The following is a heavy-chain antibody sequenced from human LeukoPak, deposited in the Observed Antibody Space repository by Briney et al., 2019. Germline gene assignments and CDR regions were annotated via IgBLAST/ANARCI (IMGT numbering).Heavy chain of an antibody. Sequence: GGSLRLSCAASGFTFSSYAMSWVRQAPGKGLEWVSAISGSGGSTYYADSVKGRFTISRDNSKNTLYLQMNSLRAEDTAVYYCAKDLLLWFGELMGFDYWGQGTLVTVSS. CDR2: ISGSGGST. CDR1: GFTFSSYA. D-gene: IGHD3-10*01. CDR3: AKDLLLWFGELMGFDY. J-gene: IGHJ4*02. V-gene: IGHV3-23*01.